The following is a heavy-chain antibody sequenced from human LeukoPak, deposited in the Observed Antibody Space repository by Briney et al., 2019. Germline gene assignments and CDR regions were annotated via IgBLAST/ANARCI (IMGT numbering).Heavy chain of an antibody. CDR2: IADGGEKT. D-gene: IGHD3-22*01. CDR3: ARKAARTSGYDY. CDR1: GFTFSNYG. Sequence: GGSLRLSCAVCGFTFSNYGMSWVRQAPGVGGEGVSAIADGGEKTYYADSVKGRFTISRDYSKNTLYLQMNSLRAEDTAVYYCARKAARTSGYDYWGQGILVTVSS. V-gene: IGHV3-23*01. J-gene: IGHJ4*02.